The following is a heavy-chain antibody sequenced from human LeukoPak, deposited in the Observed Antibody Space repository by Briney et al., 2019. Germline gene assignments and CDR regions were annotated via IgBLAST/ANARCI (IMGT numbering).Heavy chain of an antibody. D-gene: IGHD6-6*01. CDR1: GYTLTDYY. Sequence: ASVKVSCKASGYTLTDYYMHWVRQAPGQGLEWMGWISPNSGGTNYAQNFQGRVTMTRDTSVSTAYMELSSLRSDDTAVYYCARYNIATSRGDSWFDPWGQGTLVTVSS. J-gene: IGHJ5*02. CDR3: ARYNIATSRGDSWFDP. V-gene: IGHV1-2*02. CDR2: ISPNSGGT.